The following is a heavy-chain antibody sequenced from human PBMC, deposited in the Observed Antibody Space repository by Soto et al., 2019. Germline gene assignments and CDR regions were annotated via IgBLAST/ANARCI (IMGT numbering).Heavy chain of an antibody. CDR3: ARGRRGYDWSPYYYYGMDV. Sequence: PGESLKISCKASGYSFTSYWISWVRQMPGKGLEWMGRIDPSDSYTTYSPSFQGHVTISADKSISTAYLQWSSLKASDTAMYYCARGRRGYDWSPYYYYGMDVWGQGTTVTVSS. CDR1: GYSFTSYW. J-gene: IGHJ6*02. V-gene: IGHV5-10-1*01. D-gene: IGHD5-12*01. CDR2: IDPSDSYT.